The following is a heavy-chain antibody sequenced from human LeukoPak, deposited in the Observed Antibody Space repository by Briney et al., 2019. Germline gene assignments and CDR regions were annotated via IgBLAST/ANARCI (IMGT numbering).Heavy chain of an antibody. D-gene: IGHD6-19*01. V-gene: IGHV1-69*13. Sequence: SVKVSCKASGGTFSSYAISWVRQAPGQGLEWMGGVIPIFGTANYAQKFQGRVTITADESTSTAYMELSSLRSEDTAVYYCARVNGGWYLGDWFDPWGQGTLVTVSS. CDR2: VIPIFGTA. CDR1: GGTFSSYA. CDR3: ARVNGGWYLGDWFDP. J-gene: IGHJ5*02.